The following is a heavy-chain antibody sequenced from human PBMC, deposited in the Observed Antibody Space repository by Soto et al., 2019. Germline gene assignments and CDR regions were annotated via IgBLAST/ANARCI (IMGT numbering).Heavy chain of an antibody. V-gene: IGHV2-70*01. Sequence: SGPTLVNPTQTLPLTCTFSGFSLSTSGMSGSWIRQPPGKALEWPALNNWDDDKSYSTSLKTRLTISKDTSKNQVVLTMTNMDPVDTATYYCARIPSGRGWFDPWGQGTLVTVSS. J-gene: IGHJ5*02. CDR1: GFSLSTSGMS. CDR3: ARIPSGRGWFDP. D-gene: IGHD6-25*01. CDR2: NNWDDDK.